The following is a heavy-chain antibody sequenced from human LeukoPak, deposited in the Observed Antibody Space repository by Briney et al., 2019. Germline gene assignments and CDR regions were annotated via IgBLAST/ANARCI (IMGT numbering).Heavy chain of an antibody. V-gene: IGHV4-31*03. CDR3: ARGCSSTNCGTPGDDY. Sequence: SQTLSLTCTVSGGSISSAGYYWSWIRQHPGKGLEWIGYIYYSGNTYCNSSLKSRVTISVDTSKNQFSLKLSSVTAADTAVYYCARGCSSTNCGTPGDDYWGQGTLVTVSS. D-gene: IGHD2-2*01. CDR2: IYYSGNT. J-gene: IGHJ4*02. CDR1: GGSISSAGYY.